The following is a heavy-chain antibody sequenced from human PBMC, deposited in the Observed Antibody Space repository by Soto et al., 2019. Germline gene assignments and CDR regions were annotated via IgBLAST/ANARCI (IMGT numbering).Heavy chain of an antibody. Sequence: QVQLVQSGAEVKKPGASVKVSCKASGNTFSNYYIHWVRQAPGQGLEWMGTINPSGGHTTYAQKLLARVNMTSDTPTSTLYMELTSLRSEDTAVYYCARGGHVVVVTAAFDYWGQGTLVTVSS. CDR2: INPSGGHT. CDR1: GNTFSNYY. D-gene: IGHD2-21*02. V-gene: IGHV1-46*03. CDR3: ARGGHVVVVTAAFDY. J-gene: IGHJ4*02.